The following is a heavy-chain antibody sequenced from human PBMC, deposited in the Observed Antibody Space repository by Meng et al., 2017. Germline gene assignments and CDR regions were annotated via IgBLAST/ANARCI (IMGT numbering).Heavy chain of an antibody. Sequence: MKFKVYCSTLVKPPGNPALSSTFSGLALGISGMGVGWIRQPPGQAMGLLALIYWDDNKRYSPSLKGRLTIAKDTTKSQVVLTMTNLDPVDTATYYSAHRRGDSREGSFDPWGQGTLVTVSS. J-gene: IGHJ5*02. CDR1: GLALGISGMG. CDR2: IYWDDNK. D-gene: IGHD2-21*02. CDR3: AHRRGDSREGSFDP. V-gene: IGHV2-5*02.